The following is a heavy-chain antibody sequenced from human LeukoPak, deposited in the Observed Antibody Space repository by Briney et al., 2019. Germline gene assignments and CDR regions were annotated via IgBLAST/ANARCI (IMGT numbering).Heavy chain of an antibody. CDR1: GYSFSAYD. V-gene: IGHV1-8*01. CDR3: ARGTVSRGYTGAYDNGFYFYYYMDV. Sequence: ASVKVSCKASGYSFSAYDINWVRQAPGQGLEWMGWMNPGSGNTGYAQKFQGRVTMTRDTSISIAYMELGSLRPDDTAIYYCARGTVSRGYTGAYDNGFYFYYYMDVWGKGTTVSAS. D-gene: IGHD5-12*01. CDR2: MNPGSGNT. J-gene: IGHJ6*03.